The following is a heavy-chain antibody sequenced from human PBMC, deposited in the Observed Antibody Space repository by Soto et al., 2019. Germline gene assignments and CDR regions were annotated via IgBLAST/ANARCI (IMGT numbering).Heavy chain of an antibody. Sequence: QVQLVQSGAEVKKPGASVKVSCKASGYTFTSYAMHWVRQAPGQRLEWMGWINAGNGNTKYSQKFQGRVTITRDTSASTAYMGLSSLRSEATPVYYCARVDCSGGSCYSGYWGQGTLVTVSS. CDR1: GYTFTSYA. CDR2: INAGNGNT. CDR3: ARVDCSGGSCYSGY. D-gene: IGHD2-15*01. V-gene: IGHV1-3*01. J-gene: IGHJ4*02.